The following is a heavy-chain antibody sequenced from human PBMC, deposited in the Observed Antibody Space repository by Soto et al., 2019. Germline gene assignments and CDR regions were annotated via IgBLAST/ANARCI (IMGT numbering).Heavy chain of an antibody. J-gene: IGHJ3*02. CDR2: IDHSGTT. Sequence: QVQLQESGPGLVKPSGTLSLTCAVSGVSISIPNWWAWVRQAPGKGLEWIGEIDHSGTTNYNPSLHSRVTISLDRSKNQFPLRLSSVAAADTAVYFCARGKFYAFDIWGQGTMVTVSS. CDR3: ARGKFYAFDI. V-gene: IGHV4-4*02. CDR1: GVSISIPNW.